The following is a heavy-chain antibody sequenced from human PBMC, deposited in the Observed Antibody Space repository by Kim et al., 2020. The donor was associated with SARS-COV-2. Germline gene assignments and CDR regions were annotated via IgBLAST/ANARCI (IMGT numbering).Heavy chain of an antibody. D-gene: IGHD1-26*01. V-gene: IGHV1-69*01. J-gene: IGHJ6*02. CDR3: ARDYRSHYYYGMDV. Sequence: APKFQDRDTITAHESTSTAYMELSRLRSEDTAVYYCARDYRSHYYYGMDVWGQGTTVTVSS.